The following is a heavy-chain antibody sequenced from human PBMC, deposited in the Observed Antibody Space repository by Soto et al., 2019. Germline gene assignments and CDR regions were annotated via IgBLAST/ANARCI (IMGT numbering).Heavy chain of an antibody. CDR1: GFSLSTSGVG. Sequence: QITLTESGPPLLKPTQTLTLTCTFSGFSLSTSGVGVGWIRQPPGKALEWLALIYWDDDKLYSPSLKSSLSITKDTSKNQVVLTMTNMDPVDTATYYGVHKVLREAAFDYWGQGTLVTVSS. CDR3: VHKVLREAAFDY. D-gene: IGHD3-10*01. J-gene: IGHJ4*02. CDR2: IYWDDDK. V-gene: IGHV2-5*02.